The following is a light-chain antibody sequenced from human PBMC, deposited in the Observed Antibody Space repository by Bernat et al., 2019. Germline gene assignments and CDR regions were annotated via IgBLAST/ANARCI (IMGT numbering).Light chain of an antibody. CDR1: QTISTW. CDR3: QQYNSFPLT. V-gene: IGKV1-5*03. Sequence: DIQMTQSPSTLSAAVGDRVTITCRASQTISTWWTWYQQKPGKAPKVLIYKASSLESGVPSRFSGSGSGTEFTLTISSLQPDDLATYYCQQYNSFPLTFGGGTKVEIK. CDR2: KAS. J-gene: IGKJ4*01.